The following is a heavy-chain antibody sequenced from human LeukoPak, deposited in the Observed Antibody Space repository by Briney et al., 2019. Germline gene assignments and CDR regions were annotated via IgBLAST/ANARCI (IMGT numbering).Heavy chain of an antibody. CDR1: GFTFSSYA. CDR3: ARGLSLRFLEWFPGWQNDAFDI. V-gene: IGHV3-64*01. Sequence: GGSLRLSCAASGFTFSSYAMHWVRQAPGKGLEYVSAISSNGGSTYYANSVKGRFTISRDNSKNTLYLQMGSLRAEDMAVYYCARGLSLRFLEWFPGWQNDAFDIWGQGTMVTVSS. D-gene: IGHD3-3*01. CDR2: ISSNGGST. J-gene: IGHJ3*02.